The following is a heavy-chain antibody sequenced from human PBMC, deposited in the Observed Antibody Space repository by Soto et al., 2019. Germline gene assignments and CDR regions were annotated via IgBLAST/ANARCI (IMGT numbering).Heavy chain of an antibody. V-gene: IGHV1-69*13. CDR3: AATPRPDFSPMDV. Sequence: SVKVSCKASGGTFSSYAISWVRQAPGQGLERMGGIIPIFGTANYAQKFQGRVTITADASTSTAYMELSSLRSEDTAVYYCAATPRPDFSPMDVWGQGTTVTVSS. D-gene: IGHD3-3*01. CDR2: IIPIFGTA. J-gene: IGHJ6*02. CDR1: GGTFSSYA.